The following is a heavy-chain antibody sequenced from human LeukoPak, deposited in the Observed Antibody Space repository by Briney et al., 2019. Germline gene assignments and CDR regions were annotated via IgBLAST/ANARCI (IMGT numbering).Heavy chain of an antibody. CDR1: GYTFTSYY. CDR3: ARALRNDVRLFDP. CDR2: INPSGGST. D-gene: IGHD1-1*01. Sequence: ASVKVSCKASGYTFTSYYMHWVRQAPGQGLEWMGIINPSGGSTSYAQRFQGRVTMTRDTSTSTVYMELSSLRSEDTAVYYCARALRNDVRLFDPWGQGTLVTVSS. J-gene: IGHJ5*02. V-gene: IGHV1-46*01.